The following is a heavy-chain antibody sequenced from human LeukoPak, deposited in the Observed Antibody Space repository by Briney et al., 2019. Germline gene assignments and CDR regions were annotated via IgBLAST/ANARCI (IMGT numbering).Heavy chain of an antibody. J-gene: IGHJ4*02. CDR3: ARDLDSYGSY. V-gene: IGHV3-53*01. CDR2: IYSDGST. D-gene: IGHD5-18*01. CDR1: GFIVSSSY. Sequence: GGSLRLSCAASGFIVSSSYMSWVRQAPGKGLEWVSVIYSDGSTYYADSVKGRFTISRDNSKNTLYLQMNSLRAEDTAVYYCARDLDSYGSYWGQGTLVTVSS.